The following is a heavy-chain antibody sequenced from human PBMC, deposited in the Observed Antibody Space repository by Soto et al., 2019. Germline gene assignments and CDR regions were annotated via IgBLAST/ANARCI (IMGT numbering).Heavy chain of an antibody. CDR3: ARWDYGDYVGGNWFDP. J-gene: IGHJ5*02. CDR2: ISYDGSNK. V-gene: IGHV3-30-3*01. Sequence: QVQLVESGGGVVQPGRSLRLSCAASGFTFSSYAMHWVRQAPGKGLEWVAVISYDGSNKYYADSVKGRFTISRDNSKITLYLQMNSLRAEDTAVYYCARWDYGDYVGGNWFDPWGQGTLVTVSS. D-gene: IGHD4-17*01. CDR1: GFTFSSYA.